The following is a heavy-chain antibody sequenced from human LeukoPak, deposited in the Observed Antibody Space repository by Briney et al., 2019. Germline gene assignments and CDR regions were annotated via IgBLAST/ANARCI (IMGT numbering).Heavy chain of an antibody. V-gene: IGHV4-34*03. J-gene: IGHJ4*02. D-gene: IGHD2/OR15-2a*01. Sequence: SETLSLTCTVSGGSISSYYWSWVRQPPGKGLEWIGEIYHSGSTNYNPSLKSRVTISVDKSKNQFSLKLSSVTAADTAVYYCLSIGSAGFDYWGQGTLVTVSS. CDR3: LSIGSAGFDY. CDR2: IYHSGST. CDR1: GGSISSYY.